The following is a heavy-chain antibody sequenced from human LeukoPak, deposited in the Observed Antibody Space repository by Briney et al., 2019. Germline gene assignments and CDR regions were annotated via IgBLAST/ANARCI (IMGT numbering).Heavy chain of an antibody. D-gene: IGHD7-27*01. Sequence: SETLSLTCTVSGGSISSSSYYWGWIRQPPGKGLEWIGSIYYSGSTYYNPSLKSRVTISVDTSKNQFSLKLSSVTAADTAVYYCARAQLGRSRGNYFDYWGQGTLVTVSS. J-gene: IGHJ4*02. CDR2: IYYSGST. CDR3: ARAQLGRSRGNYFDY. V-gene: IGHV4-39*07. CDR1: GGSISSSSYY.